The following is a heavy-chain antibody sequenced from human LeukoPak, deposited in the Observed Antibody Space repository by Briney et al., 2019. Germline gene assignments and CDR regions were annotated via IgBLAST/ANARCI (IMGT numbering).Heavy chain of an antibody. Sequence: PGGSLRLSCAASGFTFSSHSINWVRQAPGKGLEWTATMTVTNKIYYADSVKGRFTISRDNAENSVYLQMNSLRDEDTAVYSCARAQTLFWEFDGFDIWGRGTKVTVSS. D-gene: IGHD3-3*01. CDR1: GFTFSSHS. CDR2: MTVTNKI. J-gene: IGHJ3*02. V-gene: IGHV3-69-1*01. CDR3: ARAQTLFWEFDGFDI.